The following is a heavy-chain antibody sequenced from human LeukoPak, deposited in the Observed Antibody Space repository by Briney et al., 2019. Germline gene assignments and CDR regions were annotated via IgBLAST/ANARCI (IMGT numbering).Heavy chain of an antibody. D-gene: IGHD2-21*02. CDR3: ARAHGDCLPGWFDP. Sequence: SQTLSLTCAVSGGSISSGGYSWSWIRQPPGKGLEWIGYIYHSGSTYYNPSLKSRVTISVDRSKNQFSLKLSSVTAADTAVYYCARAHGDCLPGWFDPWGQGTLVTVSS. J-gene: IGHJ5*02. CDR2: IYHSGST. V-gene: IGHV4-30-2*01. CDR1: GGSISSGGYS.